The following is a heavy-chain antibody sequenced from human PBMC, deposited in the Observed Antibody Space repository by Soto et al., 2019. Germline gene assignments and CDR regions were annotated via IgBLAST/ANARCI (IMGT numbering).Heavy chain of an antibody. D-gene: IGHD4-17*01. V-gene: IGHV4-34*01. CDR3: ARVGATVTTVNY. Sequence: QVQPQQWGAGLLKPSETLSLTCAVYDESFSDYYWRWIRQPPGKGLEWIGQINHSGSTNYNPSLKSRVTISVDTSTNHFSLKLSSVTAADTAVYYCARVGATVTTVNYWGQGTVVTVSS. J-gene: IGHJ4*02. CDR1: DESFSDYY. CDR2: INHSGST.